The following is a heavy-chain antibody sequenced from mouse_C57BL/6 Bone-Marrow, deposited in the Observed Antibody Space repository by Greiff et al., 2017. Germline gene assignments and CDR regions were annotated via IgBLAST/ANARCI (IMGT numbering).Heavy chain of an antibody. CDR1: GYTFTSYW. CDR3: AIEDGNYDLFAY. J-gene: IGHJ3*01. CDR2: IRPSDSDT. V-gene: IGHV1-74*01. D-gene: IGHD2-1*01. Sequence: QVQLQQPGAELVKPGASVKVSCKASGYTFTSYWMHWVQQRPGQGLEWIGRIRPSDSDTNYNQKFKGKATLTVDKSSSTAYMQLSSLTSEDSAVYYCAIEDGNYDLFAYWGQGTLVTVSA.